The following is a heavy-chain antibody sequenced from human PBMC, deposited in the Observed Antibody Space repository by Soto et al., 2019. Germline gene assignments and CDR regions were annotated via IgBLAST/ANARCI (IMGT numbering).Heavy chain of an antibody. CDR3: AHCQYYDPSGYYFDY. CDR2: IYWDDDK. V-gene: IGHV2-5*02. D-gene: IGHD3-22*01. J-gene: IGHJ4*02. CDR1: GFSLSTSGVG. Sequence: QITLKESGPPLVKPTQTLTLTCTFSGFSLSTSGVGVGWIRQPPGKALEWLALIYWDDDKRYSPSLKSRLTIPKDPSKNQVVLTMTNIDPVDTATYYCAHCQYYDPSGYYFDYWGQGTLVTVSS.